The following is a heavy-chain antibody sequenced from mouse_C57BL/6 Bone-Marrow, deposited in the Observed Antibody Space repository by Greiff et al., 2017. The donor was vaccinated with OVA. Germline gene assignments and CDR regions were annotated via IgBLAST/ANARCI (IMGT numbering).Heavy chain of an antibody. CDR2: ISDGGSYT. V-gene: IGHV5-4*01. CDR3: ARDYYGSSYGFAY. D-gene: IGHD1-1*01. CDR1: GFTFSSYA. Sequence: EVQRVESGGGLVKPGGSLKLSCAASGFTFSSYAMSWVRQTPEKRLEWVATISDGGSYTYYPDNVKGRFTRSRDNAKNNLYLQMSHLKSEDTAMDYCARDYYGSSYGFAYWGQGTLVTVSA. J-gene: IGHJ3*01.